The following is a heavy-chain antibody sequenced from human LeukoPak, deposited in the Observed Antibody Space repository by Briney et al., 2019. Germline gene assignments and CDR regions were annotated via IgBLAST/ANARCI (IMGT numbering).Heavy chain of an antibody. CDR3: ARHASVDGNWPRPLDY. D-gene: IGHD6-19*01. J-gene: IGHJ4*02. CDR1: GGSISSSPYY. Sequence: PSVTLSLTCTVSGGSISSSPYYWGWIRQPPGKGLEWIGNIYYSGSTYYNPSLKTRVTISVDTSKNQFSLKLTSVTAADTAVYYCARHASVDGNWPRPLDYWGQGSLVTVSS. CDR2: IYYSGST. V-gene: IGHV4-39*01.